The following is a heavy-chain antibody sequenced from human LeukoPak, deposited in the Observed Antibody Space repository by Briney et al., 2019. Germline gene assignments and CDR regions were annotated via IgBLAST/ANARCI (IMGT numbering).Heavy chain of an antibody. V-gene: IGHV4-61*02. CDR2: IYTSGST. CDR1: GGSISSSNYY. J-gene: IGHJ4*02. Sequence: PSQTLSLTCTVSGGSISSSNYYWNWIRQPAGKGLEWIGRIYTSGSTNYNPSLKSRVTMSVDTSKNQFSLKLSSVTAADTAVYYCARAGGNYYDSSGYVVWYFDYWGQGTLVTVSS. CDR3: ARAGGNYYDSSGYVVWYFDY. D-gene: IGHD3-22*01.